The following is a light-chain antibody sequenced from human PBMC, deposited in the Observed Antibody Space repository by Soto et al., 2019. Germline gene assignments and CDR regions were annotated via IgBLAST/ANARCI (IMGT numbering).Light chain of an antibody. V-gene: IGLV2-14*01. CDR1: SSDIGAYNY. CDR3: CSYAGSNNRV. Sequence: QSALTQPASVSGSPGQSITISCTGTSSDIGAYNYVSWYQHHPGKAPKFMMYEVSYRPSGVSDRFSGSKSGNTASLTVSGLQAEDEADYFCCSYAGSNNRVFGTGTKLTVL. CDR2: EVS. J-gene: IGLJ1*01.